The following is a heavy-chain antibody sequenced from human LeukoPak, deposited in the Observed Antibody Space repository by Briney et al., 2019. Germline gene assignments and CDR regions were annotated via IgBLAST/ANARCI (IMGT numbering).Heavy chain of an antibody. Sequence: SETLSLTCAVSGGSISGFHWSWIRQAPGKGLEWIGYIYYSGSTNYNPSLKSRVTISVDTSKNQFSLKLSSMTAADTAVYYCARARAAMGDAFDIWGQGTMVTVSS. CDR2: IYYSGST. V-gene: IGHV4-59*01. D-gene: IGHD5-18*01. CDR1: GGSISGFH. CDR3: ARARAAMGDAFDI. J-gene: IGHJ3*02.